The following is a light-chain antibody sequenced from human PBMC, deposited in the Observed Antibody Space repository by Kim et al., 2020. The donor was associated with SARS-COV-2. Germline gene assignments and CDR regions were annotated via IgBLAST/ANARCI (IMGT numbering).Light chain of an antibody. CDR1: GGDVVGYVG. CDR3: DSRTGGNTCG. V-gene: IGLV2-18*02. Sequence: GQSDGIACTGPGGDVVGYVGVSWDMRRTGAAPKLLIFGVTNRPSGVPDRCSGSESGNTASLTISGLRAENEADYYCDSRTGGNTCGFGTGTRVTVL. J-gene: IGLJ1*01. CDR2: GVT.